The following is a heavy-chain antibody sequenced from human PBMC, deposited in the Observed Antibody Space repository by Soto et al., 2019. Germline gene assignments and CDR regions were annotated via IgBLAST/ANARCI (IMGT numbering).Heavy chain of an antibody. J-gene: IGHJ6*03. CDR1: GGSISSYY. V-gene: IGHV4-59*01. Sequence: PSETLSLTCTASGGSISSYYWSWIRQPPGKGLEWIGYIYYSGSTNYNPSLKSRVTISVDTSKNQFSLKLSSVTAADTAVYYCARSYCSSTSCYAGGVMDVWGKGTTVTVSS. CDR2: IYYSGST. CDR3: ARSYCSSTSCYAGGVMDV. D-gene: IGHD2-2*01.